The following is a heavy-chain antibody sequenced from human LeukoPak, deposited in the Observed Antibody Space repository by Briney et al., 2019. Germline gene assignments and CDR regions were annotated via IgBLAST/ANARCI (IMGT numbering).Heavy chain of an antibody. CDR3: ARHGRYCSSTSCYTY. J-gene: IGHJ4*02. Sequence: GGSLRLSCAASGFTFSSYSMNWVRQAPGKGLEWVSYISCSSSTIYYADSVKGRFTISRDNAKNSLYLQMNSLRAEDTAVYYCARHGRYCSSTSCYTYWGQGTLVTVSS. V-gene: IGHV3-48*01. CDR1: GFTFSSYS. D-gene: IGHD2-2*02. CDR2: ISCSSSTI.